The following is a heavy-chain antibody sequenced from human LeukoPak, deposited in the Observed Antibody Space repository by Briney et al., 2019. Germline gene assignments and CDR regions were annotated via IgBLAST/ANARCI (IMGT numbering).Heavy chain of an antibody. Sequence: PGGSLRLSCAASGFTVSSNYMSWVRQAPGKGLEWVSVIYSGGSTYYAASVEGRLCISRNNSKNTLYLQINSLRAEETAVYYWARHVTYFYGSGTGPIDYWGQGTLVTVSS. V-gene: IGHV3-66*04. J-gene: IGHJ4*02. CDR2: IYSGGST. CDR1: GFTVSSNY. CDR3: ARHVTYFYGSGTGPIDY. D-gene: IGHD3-10*01.